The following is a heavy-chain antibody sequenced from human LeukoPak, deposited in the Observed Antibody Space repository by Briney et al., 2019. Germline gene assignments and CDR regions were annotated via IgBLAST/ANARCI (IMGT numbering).Heavy chain of an antibody. J-gene: IGHJ4*02. CDR2: IYSGGST. V-gene: IGHV3-53*01. CDR1: GFTVSSNY. Sequence: GGSLRLSCAASGFTVSSNYMSWVRQAPGKGLEWVSVIYSGGSTYYADSVKGRFTISKDNSKNTLYLQMNSLRAEDTAVYYCAGYDSSGYYYNWGQGTLVTVSS. D-gene: IGHD3-22*01. CDR3: AGYDSSGYYYN.